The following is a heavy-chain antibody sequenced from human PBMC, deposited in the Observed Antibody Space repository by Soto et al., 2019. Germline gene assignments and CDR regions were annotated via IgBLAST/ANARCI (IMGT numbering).Heavy chain of an antibody. CDR1: GFTFSDFA. J-gene: IGHJ4*02. D-gene: IGHD2-2*03. Sequence: EVQVLESGGGLVQPGGSLRLSCAATGFTFSDFAMSWVRQAPGKGLEWVSRIYGGGNGPHYADSVKGRVTISRDNSKNTLYLRMNSLRAEDTAVYYCAKMEGMDPWAYSFDYWGQGTLVNVSS. CDR3: AKMEGMDPWAYSFDY. V-gene: IGHV3-23*01. CDR2: IYGGGNGP.